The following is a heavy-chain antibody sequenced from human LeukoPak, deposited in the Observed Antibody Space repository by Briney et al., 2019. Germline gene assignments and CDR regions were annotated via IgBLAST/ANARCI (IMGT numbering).Heavy chain of an antibody. CDR3: ARRTTYFGWRRSESPSCFDY. V-gene: IGHV4-38-2*02. Sequence: SETLSPNRSVSGYSIRRGFYLGWVRPPPGKGLGWIGIIYHNGSTYYNPSLKSRVTISVDTSKNQFSLKLSSVTAADTAVYYCARRTTYFGWRRSESPSCFDYWGQGTLVTVSS. J-gene: IGHJ4*02. D-gene: IGHD5-12*01. CDR2: IYHNGST. CDR1: GYSIRRGFY.